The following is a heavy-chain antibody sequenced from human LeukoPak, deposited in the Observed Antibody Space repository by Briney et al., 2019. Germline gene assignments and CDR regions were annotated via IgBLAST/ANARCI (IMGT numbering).Heavy chain of an antibody. CDR3: ARLSTYYDFWSGYYIFDY. CDR2: IYSSGST. J-gene: IGHJ4*02. CDR1: GGSINYYY. D-gene: IGHD3-3*01. Sequence: SSETLSLTCTVSGGSINYYYWSWIRQPPGKGLEYIGYIYSSGSTNYNPSLKSRVTMSVDTSKNQFSLKLSSVTAADTAVYYCARLSTYYDFWSGYYIFDYWGQGTLVTVSS. V-gene: IGHV4-59*01.